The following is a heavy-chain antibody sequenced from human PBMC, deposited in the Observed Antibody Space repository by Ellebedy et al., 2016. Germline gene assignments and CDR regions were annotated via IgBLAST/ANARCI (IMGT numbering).Heavy chain of an antibody. CDR1: GYTFINHN. V-gene: IGHV1-18*01. Sequence: ASVKVSXXASGYTFINHNITWARQAPGQGLEWMGGSSTTNYAQKFQGRVTMTTDTSTSTAYMELRTLRFDDTAVYYCARDTRDGVGSSEAYYDPWGQGTLVTVSS. CDR3: ARDTRDGVGSSEAYYDP. CDR2: SSTT. J-gene: IGHJ5*02. D-gene: IGHD1-26*01.